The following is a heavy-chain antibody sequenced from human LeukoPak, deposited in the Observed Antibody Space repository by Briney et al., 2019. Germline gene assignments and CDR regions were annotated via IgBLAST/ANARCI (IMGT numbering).Heavy chain of an antibody. J-gene: IGHJ4*02. CDR3: ARGSRWLVRD. V-gene: IGHV3-48*01. CDR2: ISSRGTTK. D-gene: IGHD6-19*01. Sequence: GGSLRLSCEVSGFTFSSSRMNWVRQAPGKGLEWVSYISSRGTTKHYADSVKGRFTISRDNAKNALYLQMNSLRVEDTAVYYCARGSRWLVRDWGQGTLVTVSS. CDR1: GFTFSSSR.